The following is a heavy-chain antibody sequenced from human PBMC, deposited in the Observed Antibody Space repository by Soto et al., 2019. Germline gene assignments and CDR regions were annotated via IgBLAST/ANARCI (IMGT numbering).Heavy chain of an antibody. V-gene: IGHV4-31*03. CDR1: GGSVNNANYF. Sequence: QVRLEESGPGLVKPSETLSLICSVSGGSVNNANYFWNWIRHHPENGLEWIGYIYYSGSTRYNPSFKAWATPSNEHVKNSFPLGVEFWAGRGTGRYFCARDADYGGSRGGMDVWGRGTTVTVSS. J-gene: IGHJ6*02. CDR3: ARDADYGGSRGGMDV. CDR2: IYYSGST. D-gene: IGHD4-17*01.